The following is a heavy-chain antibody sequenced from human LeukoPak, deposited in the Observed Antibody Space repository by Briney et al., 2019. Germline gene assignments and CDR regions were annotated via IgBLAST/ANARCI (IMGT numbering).Heavy chain of an antibody. CDR2: MNPNSDNK. CDR3: ARGVDPTSDY. J-gene: IGHJ4*02. D-gene: IGHD6-6*01. V-gene: IGHV1-8*01. CDR1: GYTFSSYD. Sequence: ASVKVSCKASGYTFSSYDINWVRQATGQGLEWMGWMNPNSDNKGYAQKFQGRVTMTRNTSISTVYMELSNLRSEDTAVYYCARGVDPTSDYWGQGTLVTVSS.